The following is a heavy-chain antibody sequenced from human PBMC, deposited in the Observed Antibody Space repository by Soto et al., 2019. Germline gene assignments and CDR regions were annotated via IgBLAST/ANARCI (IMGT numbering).Heavy chain of an antibody. CDR3: AKDHYDSSGYYLSDY. J-gene: IGHJ4*02. V-gene: IGHV3-30-3*01. D-gene: IGHD3-22*01. CDR1: GFILSNYA. CDR2: ISYDGSNK. Sequence: QVQLVESGGGVVQPGRSLRLSCAASGFILSNYAIHWVRQAPGKGLEWVAVISYDGSNKYYADSVKGRFTISRDNSKQTLYLQMNSLRTEDTAVYYCAKDHYDSSGYYLSDYWGQGTLVTVSS.